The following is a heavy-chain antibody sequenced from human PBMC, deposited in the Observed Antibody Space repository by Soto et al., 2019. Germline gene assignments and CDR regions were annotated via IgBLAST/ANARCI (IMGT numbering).Heavy chain of an antibody. V-gene: IGHV4-31*02. CDR3: ARDKGGAALKGSGMDV. Sequence: QVQVQESGPGLVKPSQTLSLKCSVSGGSIGSRDYYWSWIRQHPEKGLEWIGSIYYNGNTDYNPSLRGRPPMSLDTSMNEFSLKLTSETAADTAVYYCARDKGGAALKGSGMDVWGQGTTVTVS. D-gene: IGHD3-10*01. J-gene: IGHJ6*02. CDR2: IYYNGNT. CDR1: GGSIGSRDYY.